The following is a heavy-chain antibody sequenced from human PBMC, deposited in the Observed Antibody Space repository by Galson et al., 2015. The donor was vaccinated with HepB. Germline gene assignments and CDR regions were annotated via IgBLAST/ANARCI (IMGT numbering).Heavy chain of an antibody. J-gene: IGHJ4*02. D-gene: IGHD2-2*02. CDR3: AKALGAIVVVPAAISDY. CDR1: GFTFSSYG. CDR2: ISYDGSNK. V-gene: IGHV3-30*18. Sequence: SLRLSCAASGFTFSSYGMHWVRQAPGKGLEWVAVISYDGSNKYYADSVKGRFTISRDNSKNTLYLQMNSLRAEDTAVYYCAKALGAIVVVPAAISDYWGQGTLVTVSS.